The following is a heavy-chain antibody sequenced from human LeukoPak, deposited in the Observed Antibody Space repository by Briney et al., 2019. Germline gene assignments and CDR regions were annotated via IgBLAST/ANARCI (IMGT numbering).Heavy chain of an antibody. CDR2: IYYSGST. CDR3: ARTISSWYPLHAFDI. J-gene: IGHJ3*02. Sequence: SETLSLTCTVSGGSISSSSYYWGWIRQPPGKGLEWIGSIYYSGSTYYNPSLKSRVTISVDTSKNQFSLKLSSVTAADAAVYYCARTISSWYPLHAFDIWGQGTMVTVSS. D-gene: IGHD6-13*01. CDR1: GGSISSSSYY. V-gene: IGHV4-39*07.